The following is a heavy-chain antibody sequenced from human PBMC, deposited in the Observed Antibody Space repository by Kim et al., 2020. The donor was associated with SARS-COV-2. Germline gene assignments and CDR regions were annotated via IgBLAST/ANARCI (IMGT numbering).Heavy chain of an antibody. J-gene: IGHJ5*02. D-gene: IGHD2-15*01. CDR3: ATGPGVVVAGWFDP. Sequence: ASVKVSCKVSGYTLTELSMHWVRQAPGKGLEWMGGFDPEDGETIYAQKFQGRVTMTEDTSTDTAYMELSSLRSEDTAVYYCATGPGVVVAGWFDPWGQGTRVTVSS. CDR1: GYTLTELS. CDR2: FDPEDGET. V-gene: IGHV1-24*01.